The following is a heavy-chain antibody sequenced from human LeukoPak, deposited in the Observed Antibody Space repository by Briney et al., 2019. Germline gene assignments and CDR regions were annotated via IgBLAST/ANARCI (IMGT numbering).Heavy chain of an antibody. CDR1: GFTFSSFE. CDR3: ARDPGSGYEEHFDY. J-gene: IGHJ4*02. D-gene: IGHD5-12*01. Sequence: GGSLRLSCAASGFTFSSFEMDWVRQAPGKGLEWISYMSSRDNTRYYADSVKGRFTISRDNAKDSLYLQMNSLRAEDTAVYYCARDPGSGYEEHFDYWGQGTLVTVSS. V-gene: IGHV3-48*03. CDR2: MSSRDNTR.